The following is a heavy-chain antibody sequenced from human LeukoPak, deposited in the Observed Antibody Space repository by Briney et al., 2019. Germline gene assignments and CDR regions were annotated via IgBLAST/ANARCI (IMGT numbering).Heavy chain of an antibody. CDR2: INWNGGST. CDR3: ARDNTRYCSSTSCYGGDY. V-gene: IGHV3-20*01. D-gene: IGHD2-2*01. CDR1: GFTFSSYA. Sequence: GGSLRLSCAASGFTFSSYAMSWVRQAPGKGLEWVSGINWNGGSTGYADSVKGRFTISGDNAKNSLYLQMNSLRAEDTALYHCARDNTRYCSSTSCYGGDYWGQGTLVTVSS. J-gene: IGHJ4*02.